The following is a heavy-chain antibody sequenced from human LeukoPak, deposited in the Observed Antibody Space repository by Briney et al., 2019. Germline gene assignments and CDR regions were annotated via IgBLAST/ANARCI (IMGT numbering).Heavy chain of an antibody. D-gene: IGHD1-26*01. CDR2: FEPEDGEP. CDR1: GYTLTELS. CDR3: ATADKWEPLDY. J-gene: IGHJ4*02. V-gene: IGHV1-24*01. Sequence: GASVKVSCKVSGYTLTELSMHWVRQAPGQWLEWMGGFEPEDGEPIFAQRFQGRFSMSEDTSTDTAYMELSSLTLEDTAVYYCATADKWEPLDYWGQGTLVTVSS.